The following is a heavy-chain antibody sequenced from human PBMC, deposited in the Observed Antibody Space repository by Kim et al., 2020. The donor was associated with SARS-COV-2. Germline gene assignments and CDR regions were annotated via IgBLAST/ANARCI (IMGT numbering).Heavy chain of an antibody. J-gene: IGHJ4*02. CDR3: AKDHPCSNWPAFDS. V-gene: IGHV3-23*01. D-gene: IGHD4-4*01. Sequence: YPDSVKGQLTVSRDITKATLYLQMNSLRAEDAALYYCAKDHPCSNWPAFDSWGQGTLVTVSS.